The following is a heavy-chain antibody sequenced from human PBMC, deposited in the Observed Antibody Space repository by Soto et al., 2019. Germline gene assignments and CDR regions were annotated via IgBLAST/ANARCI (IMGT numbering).Heavy chain of an antibody. CDR2: IIPLSASA. Sequence: QVQLVQSGAEVKKPGSSVKVSCRASGVTLNDYAISWVRQAPGQGLEWMGGIIPLSASAKLAQKFQGRVTITADKSTRTAYMELSSVRSKDTAVYYCATGLLAAAPLNYWGQGTLVTVSS. D-gene: IGHD6-13*01. CDR1: GVTLNDYA. J-gene: IGHJ4*02. V-gene: IGHV1-69*06. CDR3: ATGLLAAAPLNY.